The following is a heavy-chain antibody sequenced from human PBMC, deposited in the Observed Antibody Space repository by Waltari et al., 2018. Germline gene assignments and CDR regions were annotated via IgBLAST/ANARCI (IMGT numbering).Heavy chain of an antibody. CDR3: ARGDSGNGVLDY. Sequence: QVQLVESGGGVVQPGRSLRLPCAASGFTFSTCAIHWLRQAPGEGVGWVGIKSYDGNNKYYADSGEGRFTISRDNPRNTLFLQVNSLRPEDTAFYYCARGDSGNGVLDYWGQGTQVTVSS. D-gene: IGHD6-13*01. CDR1: GFTFSTCA. J-gene: IGHJ4*02. CDR2: KSYDGNNK. V-gene: IGHV3-30-3*01.